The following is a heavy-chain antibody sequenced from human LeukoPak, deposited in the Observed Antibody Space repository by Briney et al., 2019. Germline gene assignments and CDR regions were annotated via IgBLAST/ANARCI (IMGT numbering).Heavy chain of an antibody. V-gene: IGHV3-48*01. D-gene: IGHD2-2*01. CDR1: GFTFSSYS. CDR2: IGISSGNT. Sequence: GGSLRLSCAASGFTFSSYSMNWVRQAPGKGLEWISYIGISSGNTKYADSVKGRFTISGDKAKNSVYLQMNSLRVEDTAAYYCARDTKYAFDNWGQGTLVTVSS. J-gene: IGHJ4*02. CDR3: ARDTKYAFDN.